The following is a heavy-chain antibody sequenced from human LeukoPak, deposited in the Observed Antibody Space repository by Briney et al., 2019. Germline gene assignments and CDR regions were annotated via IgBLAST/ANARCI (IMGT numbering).Heavy chain of an antibody. Sequence: SETLSLTCAVYGGSFSGYYWSWIRQPPGKGLEWIGYIYYSGSTNYNPSLKSRVTISVDTSKNQFSLKLSSVTAADTAVYYCARQYYDFWSGYYMSLNYYYGMDVWGQGTTVTVSS. CDR1: GGSFSGYY. D-gene: IGHD3-3*01. V-gene: IGHV4-59*08. J-gene: IGHJ6*02. CDR3: ARQYYDFWSGYYMSLNYYYGMDV. CDR2: IYYSGST.